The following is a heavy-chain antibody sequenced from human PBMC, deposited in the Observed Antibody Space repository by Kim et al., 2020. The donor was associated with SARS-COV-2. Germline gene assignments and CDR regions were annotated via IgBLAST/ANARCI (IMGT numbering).Heavy chain of an antibody. J-gene: IGHJ6*02. Sequence: ASVKVSCKASGYTFTSYDMNWVRQATGQGLEWMGWMNPNSGNTGYAQKFQGRVTMTRNTSISTAYMELSSLRSEDTAVYYCARKFTGGSGSDYYGMDVWGQGTTVTVSS. CDR1: GYTFTSYD. CDR3: ARKFTGGSGSDYYGMDV. D-gene: IGHD3-10*01. V-gene: IGHV1-8*01. CDR2: MNPNSGNT.